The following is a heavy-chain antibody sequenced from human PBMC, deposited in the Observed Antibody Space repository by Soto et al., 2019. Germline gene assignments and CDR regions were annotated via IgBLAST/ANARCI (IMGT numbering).Heavy chain of an antibody. D-gene: IGHD3-16*01. Sequence: HPGWSLRLSCAASGFTFSSYAMSWVRQAPGKGLEWVSGISWNSASIAYADSVKGRFTISRDNATNSLYLQMNSLRPEDTALYYCAKGGASRIDAFDIWGKGTLVTVSS. J-gene: IGHJ3*02. CDR2: ISWNSASI. CDR3: AKGGASRIDAFDI. CDR1: GFTFSSYA. V-gene: IGHV3-9*01.